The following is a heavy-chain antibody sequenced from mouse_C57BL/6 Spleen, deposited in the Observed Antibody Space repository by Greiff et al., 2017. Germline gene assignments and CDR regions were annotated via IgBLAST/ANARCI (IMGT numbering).Heavy chain of an antibody. J-gene: IGHJ2*01. CDR3: ARHDDKGYFDY. D-gene: IGHD2-3*01. CDR2: ISSGGSYT. Sequence: EVKLVESGGDLVKPGGSLKLSCAASGFTFSSYGMSWVRQTPDKRLEWVATISSGGSYTYYPDSVKGRFTISRDNAKNTLYLQMSSLKSEDTAMYYCARHDDKGYFDYWGQGTTLTVSS. V-gene: IGHV5-6*01. CDR1: GFTFSSYG.